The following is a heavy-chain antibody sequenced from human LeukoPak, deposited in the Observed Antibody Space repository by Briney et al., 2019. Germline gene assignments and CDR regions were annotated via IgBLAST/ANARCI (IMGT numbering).Heavy chain of an antibody. V-gene: IGHV4-59*01. CDR2: VYYSGST. Sequence: SEALSLTCSVSGGSISSYYWSWIRQPPGNGLEWIGYVYYSGSTNYNPCLKSRVTISVDTSKNQFSLKLSSVTAADTAVYYCARGSTRDKFDPWGQGTLVTVSS. CDR3: ARGSTRDKFDP. CDR1: GGSISSYY. D-gene: IGHD2-15*01. J-gene: IGHJ5*02.